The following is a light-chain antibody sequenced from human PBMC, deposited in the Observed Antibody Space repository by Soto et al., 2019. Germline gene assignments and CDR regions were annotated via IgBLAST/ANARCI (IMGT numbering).Light chain of an antibody. CDR2: GAS. CDR1: QSSSSD. V-gene: IGKV3-15*01. J-gene: IGKJ1*01. Sequence: EIVITESPATLSVSPGERATLSCRASQSSSSDLFWYQQKPGHAPRLLIHGASTRATGVPARFSGSGSGTEFTLTISSLQSEDFAVYYCQQFNSWPWTFGQGTKVDIK. CDR3: QQFNSWPWT.